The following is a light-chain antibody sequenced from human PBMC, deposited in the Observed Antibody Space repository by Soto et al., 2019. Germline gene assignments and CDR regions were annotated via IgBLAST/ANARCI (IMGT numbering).Light chain of an antibody. CDR1: QAVGSSL. V-gene: IGKV3-20*01. J-gene: IGKJ1*01. CDR2: GAS. Sequence: EIVLTQSPGTLSLSPGERATLSWRASQAVGSSLLAWYQHKPGQAPRLVIYGASSRATGIPDRFSGSGSGTDFTLTISRLEPEDFAVYYCQQGGGSLWTFGQGTKVEIK. CDR3: QQGGGSLWT.